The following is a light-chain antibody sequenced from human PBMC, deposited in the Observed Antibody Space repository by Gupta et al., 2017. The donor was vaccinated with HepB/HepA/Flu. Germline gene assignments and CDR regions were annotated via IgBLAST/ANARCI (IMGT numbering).Light chain of an antibody. CDR1: SSDVGAYKY. J-gene: IGLJ3*02. Sequence: QSALTQPASVSGYPGQSITISCTGTSSDVGAYKYVSCYQQHPGKAPKLMIYDVINRPSGVANRFSGSKAGNTASVTISVLQAEDEADYYCSSDTTSSTQVFGGGTKLTVL. CDR3: SSDTTSSTQV. CDR2: DVI. V-gene: IGLV2-14*03.